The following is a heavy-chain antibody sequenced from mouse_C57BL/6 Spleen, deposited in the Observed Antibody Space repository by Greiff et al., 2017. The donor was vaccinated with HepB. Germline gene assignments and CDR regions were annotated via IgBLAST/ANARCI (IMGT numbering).Heavy chain of an antibody. CDR1: GYTFTSYW. V-gene: IGHV1-64*01. Sequence: VQLQQPGAELVKPGASVKLSCKASGYTFTSYWMHWVKQRPGQGLEWIGMIHPNSGSTNYNEKFKSKATLTVDKSSSTAYMQLSSLTSEDSAVYYCARGLLRGTWFACWGQGTLVTVSA. D-gene: IGHD2-3*01. J-gene: IGHJ3*01. CDR3: ARGLLRGTWFAC. CDR2: IHPNSGST.